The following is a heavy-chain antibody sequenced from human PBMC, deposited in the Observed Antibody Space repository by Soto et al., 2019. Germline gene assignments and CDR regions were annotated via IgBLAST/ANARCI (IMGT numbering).Heavy chain of an antibody. CDR2: IAFDSTQI. V-gene: IGHV3-30*18. CDR3: AKDWGGHVDYHYGMNV. Sequence: QEQVVESGGGVVQPGTSLRLSCAASGFSFRDYAMYWVRQAPGKGLEWVALIAFDSTQIYDVDSMKGRFTISRDNSKDTVFLQINSVGPGDTAGYWCAKDWGGHVDYHYGMNVWGPGTTVTVSS. J-gene: IGHJ6*02. CDR1: GFSFRDYA. D-gene: IGHD3-16*01.